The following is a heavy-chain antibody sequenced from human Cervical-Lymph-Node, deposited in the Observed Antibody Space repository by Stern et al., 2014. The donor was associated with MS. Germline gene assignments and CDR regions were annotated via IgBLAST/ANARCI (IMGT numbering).Heavy chain of an antibody. CDR2: INHDGGTT. CDR1: GYTFRNHD. CDR3: ARGGLYERGGYYDSLDF. V-gene: IGHV1-8*01. D-gene: IGHD3-22*01. J-gene: IGHJ3*01. Sequence: VQLVESGAEVKKPGASVKVSCKASGYTFRNHDINWVRQAPGQCLEWMGWINHDGGTTGYGQRFQGSVTMTRDLSTDTAYMELSRLTSEDTAIYYCARGGLYERGGYYDSLDFWGHGTMVTVSS.